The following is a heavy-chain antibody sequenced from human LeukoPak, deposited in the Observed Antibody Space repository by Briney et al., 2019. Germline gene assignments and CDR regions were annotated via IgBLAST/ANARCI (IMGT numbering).Heavy chain of an antibody. D-gene: IGHD3-16*01. J-gene: IGHJ3*02. V-gene: IGHV1-18*01. CDR3: ARATTLPTMITFGGTRDAFDI. Sequence: ASVKVSCKASGYTFISYGISWVRQAPGQGLEWMGWISAYNGNTNYAQKLQGRVTMTTDTSTSTAYMELRSLRSDDTAVYYCARATTLPTMITFGGTRDAFDIWGQGTMVTVSS. CDR1: GYTFISYG. CDR2: ISAYNGNT.